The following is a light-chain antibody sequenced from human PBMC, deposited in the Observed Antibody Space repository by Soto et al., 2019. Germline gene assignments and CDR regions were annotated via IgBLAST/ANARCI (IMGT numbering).Light chain of an antibody. J-gene: IGKJ1*01. CDR1: QSVRNN. V-gene: IGKV3-15*01. CDR3: HHYNDWPRA. Sequence: EIVMTQSPATLSVSPGEGATLSCRASQSVRNNLAWYQQRPGQTPRLLIYGASTRATGVPARFSGSGSGTDFTLTISSLQSEDFAVYYCHHYNDWPRAFGQGTKVELK. CDR2: GAS.